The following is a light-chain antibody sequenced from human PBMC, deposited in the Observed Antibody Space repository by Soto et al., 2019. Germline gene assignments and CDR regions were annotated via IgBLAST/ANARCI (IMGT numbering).Light chain of an antibody. CDR1: QDISNY. Sequence: DIQMTQSPSSLSASVGDRVTITYQASQDISNYLNWYQQKPGKAPKLLIYDASNLETGVPSRFSGSGPGTDFTFTISSLQPEDIATYYCQQYDNLPLTFGGGTKVEIK. CDR2: DAS. J-gene: IGKJ4*01. V-gene: IGKV1-33*01. CDR3: QQYDNLPLT.